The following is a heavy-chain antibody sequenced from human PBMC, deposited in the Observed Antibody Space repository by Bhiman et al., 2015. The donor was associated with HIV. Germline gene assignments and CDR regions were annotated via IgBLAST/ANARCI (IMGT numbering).Heavy chain of an antibody. CDR2: IYSGGST. CDR1: GFTVSSNY. J-gene: IGHJ2*01. CDR3: AREGYCSGGSCHWYFDL. Sequence: EVQLVESGGGLVQPGGSLRLSCAASGFTVSSNYMSWVRQAPGKGLEWVSVIYSGGSTYYADSVKGRFTISRDNSKNTLYLQMNSLRAEDTAVYYCAREGYCSGGSCHWYFDLWGRGTLVTVSS. D-gene: IGHD2-15*01. V-gene: IGHV3-66*01.